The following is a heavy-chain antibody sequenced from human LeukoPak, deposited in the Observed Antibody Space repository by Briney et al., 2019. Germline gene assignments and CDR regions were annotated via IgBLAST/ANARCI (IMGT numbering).Heavy chain of an antibody. Sequence: GASVKVSCKASGYTFISYYMHWVRQAPGQGLEWMGIINPSSGSTTYAQKFQGRVTVTRDTSTSTVYMELSSLRSEDTAVYYCARENIVVVPAAPSLYYYGMDVWGQGTTVTVSS. V-gene: IGHV1-46*01. CDR2: INPSSGST. CDR3: ARENIVVVPAAPSLYYYGMDV. CDR1: GYTFISYY. J-gene: IGHJ6*02. D-gene: IGHD2-2*01.